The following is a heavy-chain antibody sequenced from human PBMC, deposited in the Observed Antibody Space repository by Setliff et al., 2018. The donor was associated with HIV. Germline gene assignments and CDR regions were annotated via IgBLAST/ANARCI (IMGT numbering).Heavy chain of an antibody. J-gene: IGHJ4*02. CDR1: GGSISSGGYY. CDR2: IYYSGST. Sequence: SETLSLTCTVSGGSISSGGYYWRWIRQLPGKGLEWIGIIYYSGSTYYKPSRKSRVTLSVDTSKNQFSLKLNAVTAADTAMYYCARVVDADYLDYWGQGTLVTVS. CDR3: ARVVDADYLDY. V-gene: IGHV4-39*01. D-gene: IGHD2-15*01.